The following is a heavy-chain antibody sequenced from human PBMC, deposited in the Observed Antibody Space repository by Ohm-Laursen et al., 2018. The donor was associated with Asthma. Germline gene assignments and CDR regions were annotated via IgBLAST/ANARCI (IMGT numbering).Heavy chain of an antibody. Sequence: SLRLSCSAFGFAFSNYGTHWVRQAPGKGLEWVSMIAYDGSSESYADSVKGRFTISRDNSKNTLYLQMSSLRAEDTAVYYCARGSYSGGYYTYFFDYWGQGTLVTVSS. J-gene: IGHJ4*02. CDR2: IAYDGSSE. CDR3: ARGSYSGGYYTYFFDY. V-gene: IGHV3-30*03. D-gene: IGHD3-22*01. CDR1: GFAFSNYG.